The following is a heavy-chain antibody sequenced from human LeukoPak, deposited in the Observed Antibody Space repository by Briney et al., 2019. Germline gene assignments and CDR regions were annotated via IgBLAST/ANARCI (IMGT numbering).Heavy chain of an antibody. J-gene: IGHJ4*02. V-gene: IGHV1-2*06. D-gene: IGHD5-12*01. Sequence: ASVKVSCKSSGYTFTGYYIHWVRQAPGQGLEWMGRINPNSGDTNYAQKFQGRVTMTRDTSISTVYMEQSRLRSDDTAVYYCARDSNSWATSGYFDYWGQGTLVTVSS. CDR2: INPNSGDT. CDR1: GYTFTGYY. CDR3: ARDSNSWATSGYFDY.